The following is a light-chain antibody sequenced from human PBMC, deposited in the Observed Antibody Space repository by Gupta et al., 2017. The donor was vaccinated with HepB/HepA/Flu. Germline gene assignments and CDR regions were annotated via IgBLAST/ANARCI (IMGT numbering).Light chain of an antibody. CDR2: ENN. CDR1: SSNIGSNS. Sequence: QSVLTQPPSVSAAPGQKVTISCSGSSSNIGSNSVSWYQQLPGTAPKLLIYENNKRPSGIPDRFSGSKSGTSATLDITGLQTGDEADYYCGARDGSRNVYLFGARTKVTVL. V-gene: IGLV1-51*02. CDR3: GARDGSRNVYL. J-gene: IGLJ1*01.